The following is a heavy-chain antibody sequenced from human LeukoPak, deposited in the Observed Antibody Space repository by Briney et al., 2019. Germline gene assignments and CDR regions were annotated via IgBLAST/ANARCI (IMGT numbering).Heavy chain of an antibody. Sequence: SETLSLTCTVSGGSISSSSYYWGWIRQPPGKGLEWIGSIYYSGSTYYNPSLKSRVTISVDTSKNQFSLKLSSVTAADTAVYYCARDNVPYYDFWSGYFYYFDYWGQGTLVTVSS. CDR2: IYYSGST. J-gene: IGHJ4*02. CDR3: ARDNVPYYDFWSGYFYYFDY. CDR1: GGSISSSSYY. V-gene: IGHV4-39*07. D-gene: IGHD3-3*01.